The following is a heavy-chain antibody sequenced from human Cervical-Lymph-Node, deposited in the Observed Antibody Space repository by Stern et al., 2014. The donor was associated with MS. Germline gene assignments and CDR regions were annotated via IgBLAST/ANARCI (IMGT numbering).Heavy chain of an antibody. CDR2: IIPIFGRP. V-gene: IGHV1-69*12. D-gene: IGHD4-17*01. CDR3: TTGAPGDYGDYGRLGYFDY. CDR1: GGTFTSYA. Sequence: QVQLVQSGAELKKPGSSVKVSCKASGGTFTSYAITWVRQAPGHGLEWMGGIIPIFGRPNYAQNFQGRVTIIADESTNTAYMELTSLRSEDTAVYYCTTGAPGDYGDYGRLGYFDYWGQGTLITVSS. J-gene: IGHJ4*03.